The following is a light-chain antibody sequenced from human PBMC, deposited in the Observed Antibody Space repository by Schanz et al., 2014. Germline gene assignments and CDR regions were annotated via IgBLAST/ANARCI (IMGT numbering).Light chain of an antibody. V-gene: IGKV3-20*01. CDR1: QSVSSSF. J-gene: IGKJ1*01. Sequence: EIVLTQSPGTLSLSPGERAPLSCRASQSVSSSFLAWYQQKPGQAPRLLIYGASSRATGIPDRFSGSGSGTDFTLTISRLEPEDFAVYFCHQFGYSSWTFGQGTKVEI. CDR3: HQFGYSSWT. CDR2: GAS.